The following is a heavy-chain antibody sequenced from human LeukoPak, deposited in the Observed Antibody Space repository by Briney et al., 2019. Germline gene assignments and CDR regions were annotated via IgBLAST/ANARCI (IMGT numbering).Heavy chain of an antibody. CDR3: ARETTTSGSPFDY. J-gene: IGHJ4*02. CDR1: GGSISSGGYY. D-gene: IGHD6-19*01. CDR2: IYYSGST. Sequence: SETLPLTCTVSGGSISSGGYYWSWIRQHPGKGLEWIGYIYYSGSTYYNPSLKSRVTISVDTSKNQFSLKLNSVTPEDTAVYYCARETTTSGSPFDYWGQGTLVTVSS. V-gene: IGHV4-31*03.